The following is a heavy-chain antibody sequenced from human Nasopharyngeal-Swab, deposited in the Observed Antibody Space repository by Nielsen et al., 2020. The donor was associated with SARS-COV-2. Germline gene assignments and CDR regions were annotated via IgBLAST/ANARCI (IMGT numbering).Heavy chain of an antibody. D-gene: IGHD1-14*01. CDR2: IIPIFGTA. CDR3: ARVGSRVGNAFDI. V-gene: IGHV1-69*06. Sequence: WVRQAPGQGLEWMGGIIPIFGTANYAQKFQGRVTITADKSTSTAYMELISLRSEDTAVFYCARVGSRVGNAFDIWGQGTMVTVSS. J-gene: IGHJ3*02.